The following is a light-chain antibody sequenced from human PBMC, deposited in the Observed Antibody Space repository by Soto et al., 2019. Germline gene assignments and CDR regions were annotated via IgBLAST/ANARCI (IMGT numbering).Light chain of an antibody. Sequence: QSALTQPPSVSGAPGQSITISCTGTSSDIAAYHYVYWYQQHPNKAPKLIIYDVGVRPSGVSDRFSGSKSDNTASLTISGLQAEDEAYYYCSSYTTSSTLIFGGGTKLTVL. CDR3: SSYTTSSTLI. CDR1: SSDIAAYHY. V-gene: IGLV2-14*03. J-gene: IGLJ2*01. CDR2: DVG.